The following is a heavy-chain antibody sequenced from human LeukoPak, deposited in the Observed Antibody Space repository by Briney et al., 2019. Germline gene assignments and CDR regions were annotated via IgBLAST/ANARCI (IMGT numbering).Heavy chain of an antibody. CDR2: IFYSGST. J-gene: IGHJ5*02. Sequence: PSETLSLTCTVSGGSISNYYWSWIRQPPGQGLEWIGYIFYSGSTNYNPSLKSRVTISVDTSKNQFSLKLSSVTAADTAVYYCARVNTRFDPWGQGTLVTVSS. CDR3: ARVNTRFDP. CDR1: GGSISNYY. V-gene: IGHV4-59*01.